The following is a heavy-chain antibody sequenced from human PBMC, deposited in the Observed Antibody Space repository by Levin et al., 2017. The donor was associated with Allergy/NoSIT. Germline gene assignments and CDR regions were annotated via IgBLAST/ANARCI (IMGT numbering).Heavy chain of an antibody. CDR1: GFTFSSYA. CDR3: ARDPWAVAGTGYFQH. CDR2: ISYDGSNK. Sequence: GGSLRLSCAASGFTFSSYAMHWVRQAPGKGLEWVAVISYDGSNKYYADSVKGRFTISRDNSKNTLYLQMNSLRAEDTAVYYCARDPWAVAGTGYFQHWGQGTLVTVSS. J-gene: IGHJ1*01. V-gene: IGHV3-30-3*01. D-gene: IGHD6-19*01.